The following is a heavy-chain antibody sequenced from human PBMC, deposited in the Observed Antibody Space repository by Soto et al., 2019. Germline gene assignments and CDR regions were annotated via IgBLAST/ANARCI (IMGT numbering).Heavy chain of an antibody. CDR3: ARDAVGVNRGYWFSMDV. D-gene: IGHD2-8*02. CDR2: ISSSGSTI. J-gene: IGHJ6*04. CDR1: GFTFSDYY. Sequence: PGGSLRLSCAASGFTFSDYYMSWIRQAPGKGLEWVSYISSSGSTIYYADSVKGRFTISRDNSKNTLYLQMNSLRAEDMAVYYCARDAVGVNRGYWFSMDVWGKGTTVPVAS. V-gene: IGHV3-11*04.